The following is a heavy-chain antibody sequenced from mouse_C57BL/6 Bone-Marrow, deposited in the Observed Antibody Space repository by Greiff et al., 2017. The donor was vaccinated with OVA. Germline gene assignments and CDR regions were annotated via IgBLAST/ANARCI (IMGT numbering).Heavy chain of an antibody. J-gene: IGHJ2*01. CDR1: GYTFTSYS. V-gene: IGHV1-50*01. Sequence: QVQLQQPGAELVKPGASVKLSCKASGYTFTSYSMQWVKQRPGQGLEWIGEIDPSDSYTNYNQKFKGKATLTVDTSSSTAYMQLSSLTSEDSAVYYCAPHYYGSSYPYYFDYWGQGTTLTVSS. D-gene: IGHD1-1*01. CDR2: IDPSDSYT. CDR3: APHYYGSSYPYYFDY.